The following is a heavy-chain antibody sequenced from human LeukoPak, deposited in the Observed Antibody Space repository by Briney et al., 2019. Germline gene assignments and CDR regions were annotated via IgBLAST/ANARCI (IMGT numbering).Heavy chain of an antibody. CDR2: ISAYNGNT. V-gene: IGHV1-18*01. Sequence: ASVKVSCKASGYTFTSYGISWVRQAPGQGLEWMGWISAYNGNTNYAQKLQGRVTMTTDTSTSTAYMELRSLRSDDTAMYYCAKDRGWQYADYETVAIEHWGQGTLVTVSS. CDR3: AKDRGWQYADYETVAIEH. J-gene: IGHJ4*02. CDR1: GYTFTSYG. D-gene: IGHD4-17*01.